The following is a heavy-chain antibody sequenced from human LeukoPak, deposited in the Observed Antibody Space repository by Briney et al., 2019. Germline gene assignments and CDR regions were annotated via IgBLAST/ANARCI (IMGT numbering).Heavy chain of an antibody. CDR2: IKSKTDGGTT. Sequence: GGSLRLSCAASGFTFSNAWMSWVRQAPGKGLEWVGRIKSKTDGGTTDYAAPVKGRFTISRDDSKNTLYPQMNSLKTEDTAVYYCTTILKLMADYYYYYYMDVWGKGTTVTASS. CDR1: GFTFSNAW. D-gene: IGHD2-8*01. J-gene: IGHJ6*03. V-gene: IGHV3-15*01. CDR3: TTILKLMADYYYYYYMDV.